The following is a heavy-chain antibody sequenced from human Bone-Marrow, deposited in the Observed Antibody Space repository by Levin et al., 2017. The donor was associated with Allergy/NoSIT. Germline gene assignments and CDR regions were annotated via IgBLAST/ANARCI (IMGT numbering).Heavy chain of an antibody. CDR3: ATRGSSSSWYRY. CDR2: IYYSGST. D-gene: IGHD6-13*01. Sequence: SQTLSLTCTVSGGSISSSSYYWGWIRQPPGKGLEWIGSIYYSGSTYYNPSLKSRVTISVDTSKNQFSLKLSSVTAADTAVYYCATRGSSSSWYRYWGQGTLVTVSS. CDR1: GGSISSSSYY. J-gene: IGHJ4*02. V-gene: IGHV4-39*01.